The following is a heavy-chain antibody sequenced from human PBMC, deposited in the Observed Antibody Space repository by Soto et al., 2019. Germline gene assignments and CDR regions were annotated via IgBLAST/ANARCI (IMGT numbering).Heavy chain of an antibody. V-gene: IGHV4-34*01. Sequence: SETLSLTCAVYGGSFSGYYWSGIRQRPGKGLEWSGEINHSGSTNYNPSLKSRVTISVDTSKNQFSLKLSSVTAADTAVYYCARGRSLRYFHWFVHPDAFDIWGQGTMVT. CDR1: GGSFSGYY. CDR2: INHSGST. CDR3: ARGRSLRYFHWFVHPDAFDI. J-gene: IGHJ3*02. D-gene: IGHD3-9*01.